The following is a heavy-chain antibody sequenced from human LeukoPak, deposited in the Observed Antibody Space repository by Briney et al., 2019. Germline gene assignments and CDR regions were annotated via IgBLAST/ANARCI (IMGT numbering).Heavy chain of an antibody. V-gene: IGHV4-59*12. D-gene: IGHD6-13*01. J-gene: IGHJ6*03. CDR3: ARDRIAAAGNYYYYYMDV. CDR2: IYYSGTT. Sequence: SETLSLTCSVSGGSISGYCWSWIRQPPGKGLEWIGYIYYSGTTIYNPSLKSRLTISLDTSKNQFSLNLSSVTAADTAVYYCARDRIAAAGNYYYYYMDVWGKGTTVTVSS. CDR1: GGSISGYC.